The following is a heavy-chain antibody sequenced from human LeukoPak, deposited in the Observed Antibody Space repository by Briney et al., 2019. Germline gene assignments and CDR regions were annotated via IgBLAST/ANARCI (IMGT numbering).Heavy chain of an antibody. D-gene: IGHD3-3*01. J-gene: IGHJ4*02. CDR1: GFTFSSYA. V-gene: IGHV3-23*01. Sequence: GGSLRLSCAASGFTFSSYAMSWVRQAPGKGLEWVSAISGSGGSTYYADSVKGRFTISRDNSKNTLYLQMNSLRAEDTAVYYCAKPYYDFWSGYYSYWGREPWSPSPQ. CDR3: AKPYYDFWSGYYSY. CDR2: ISGSGGST.